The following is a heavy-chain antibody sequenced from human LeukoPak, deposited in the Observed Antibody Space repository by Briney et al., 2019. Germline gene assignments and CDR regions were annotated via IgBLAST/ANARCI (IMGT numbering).Heavy chain of an antibody. D-gene: IGHD5-12*01. Sequence: SQTLPLTCAISGDSVSSDSAAWNWIRQSPSRGLEWLGRTYYRSKWYNDYAVSVKSRITINPDTSKNQFSLQLNSVTPEDTAVYYCARGRYSGYDWGFDYFDYWGQGTLVTVSS. V-gene: IGHV6-1*01. CDR2: TYYRSKWYN. J-gene: IGHJ4*02. CDR3: ARGRYSGYDWGFDYFDY. CDR1: GDSVSSDSAA.